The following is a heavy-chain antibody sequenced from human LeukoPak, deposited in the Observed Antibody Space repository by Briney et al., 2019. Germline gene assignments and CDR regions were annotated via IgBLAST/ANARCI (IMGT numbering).Heavy chain of an antibody. CDR3: ARQIVSSGYFDF. J-gene: IGHJ4*02. CDR2: IYPGDSDT. Sequence: GESLKISCKGSGYSFTSYWIAWLRQMPGKGLEWMGIIYPGDSDTRYSPSFKGQVTISADKSINTAYLQWSGLKASDTAMYYCARQIVSSGYFDFWGQGTLVTVSS. V-gene: IGHV5-51*01. CDR1: GYSFTSYW. D-gene: IGHD6-19*01.